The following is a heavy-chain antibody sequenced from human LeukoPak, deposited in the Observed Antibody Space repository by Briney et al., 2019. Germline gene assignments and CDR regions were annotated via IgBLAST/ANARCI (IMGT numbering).Heavy chain of an antibody. J-gene: IGHJ3*02. CDR3: ARAAAGTEKAFDI. CDR2: IYSGGST. Sequence: GGSLRLSCAASGFTFSSYWMSWVRQAPGKGLEWVSVIYSGGSTYYADSVKGRFTISRDNSKNTLYLQMNSLRAEDTAVYYCARAAAGTEKAFDIWGQGTMVTVSS. D-gene: IGHD6-13*01. CDR1: GFTFSSYW. V-gene: IGHV3-66*01.